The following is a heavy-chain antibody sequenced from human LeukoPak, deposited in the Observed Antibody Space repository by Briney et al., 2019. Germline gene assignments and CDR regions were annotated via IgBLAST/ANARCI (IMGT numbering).Heavy chain of an antibody. V-gene: IGHV3-23*01. J-gene: IGHJ4*02. CDR2: ISGSGVST. D-gene: IGHD1-7*01. CDR1: GFRFSSYA. Sequence: GGSLRLACAASGFRFSSYAMSWVRQAPGKGLEWGSAISGSGVSTYYADSVKGRFTVSRDNSKNTLYLQMSSLRAEDTAVYYCAKDERNWNYNLASQTYDWGQGTLVTVSS. CDR3: AKDERNWNYNLASQTYD.